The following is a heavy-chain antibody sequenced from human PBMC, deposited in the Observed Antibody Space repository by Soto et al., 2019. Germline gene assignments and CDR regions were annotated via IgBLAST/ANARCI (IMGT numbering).Heavy chain of an antibody. CDR2: IYYSGST. J-gene: IGHJ6*02. Sequence: SETLSLTCTVSGGSISSSSYYWGWIRQPPGKGLEWIGSIYYSGSTYYNPSLKSRVTISVDTSKNQFSLKLSSVTAADTAVYYCASRKRRLPSYGMDVWGQGTAVTVSS. V-gene: IGHV4-39*01. CDR3: ASRKRRLPSYGMDV. D-gene: IGHD6-25*01. CDR1: GGSISSSSYY.